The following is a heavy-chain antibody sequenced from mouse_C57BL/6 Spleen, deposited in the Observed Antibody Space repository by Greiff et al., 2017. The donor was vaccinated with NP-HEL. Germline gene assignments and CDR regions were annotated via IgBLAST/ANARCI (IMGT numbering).Heavy chain of an antibody. CDR3: ASRSNYEWAMDY. V-gene: IGHV5-17*01. Sequence: EVKLMESGGGLVKPGGSLKLSCAASGFTFSDYGMHWVRQAPEKGLEWVAYISSGSSTIYYADTVKGRFTISRDNAKNTLFLQMTSLRSEDTAMYYCASRSNYEWAMDYWGQGTSVTVSS. CDR1: GFTFSDYG. D-gene: IGHD2-5*01. CDR2: ISSGSSTI. J-gene: IGHJ4*01.